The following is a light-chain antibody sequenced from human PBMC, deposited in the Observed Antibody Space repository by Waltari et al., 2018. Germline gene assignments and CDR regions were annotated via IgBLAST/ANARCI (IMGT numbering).Light chain of an antibody. CDR2: GVS. CDR1: SSDIGAYNS. V-gene: IGLV2-14*03. Sequence: QSALTQPASVSGSPGQSITISCPGTSSDIGAYNSVSWYQQHSGKAPKLIISGVSDRPSGVSNRFSASKSANTASLTISGLQAEDEADYYCGSFTNTNTWVFGGGTRVTVL. J-gene: IGLJ3*02. CDR3: GSFTNTNTWV.